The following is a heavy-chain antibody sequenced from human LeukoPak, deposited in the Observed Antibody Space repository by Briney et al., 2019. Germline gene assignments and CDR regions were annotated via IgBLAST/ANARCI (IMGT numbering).Heavy chain of an antibody. J-gene: IGHJ4*02. Sequence: GGSLRLSCAASGFTFSSHALSWVRQAPGKGLEWVSSLSGSGYNTYYADSVKGRFTISRDNSKNTVYLQMNSLRAEDTAVYYCAKDTYGTRYFDYWGQGTLVTVSS. V-gene: IGHV3-23*01. D-gene: IGHD2-2*01. CDR3: AKDTYGTRYFDY. CDR2: LSGSGYNT. CDR1: GFTFSSHA.